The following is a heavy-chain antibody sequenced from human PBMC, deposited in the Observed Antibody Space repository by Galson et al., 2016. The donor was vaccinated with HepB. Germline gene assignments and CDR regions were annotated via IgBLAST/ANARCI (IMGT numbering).Heavy chain of an antibody. CDR1: EFTFSSYA. CDR2: ISCIDGRT. D-gene: IGHD6-13*01. J-gene: IGHJ4*02. CDR3: AKWSDAAATY. Sequence: SLRLSCAASEFTFSSYAMVWVRQAPGKGLEWISAISCIDGRTYYADSVKGRFTISRDNSKNTLYLQMSSLTAVDTAVYYCAKWSDAAATYWGQGALVTVSS. V-gene: IGHV3-23*01.